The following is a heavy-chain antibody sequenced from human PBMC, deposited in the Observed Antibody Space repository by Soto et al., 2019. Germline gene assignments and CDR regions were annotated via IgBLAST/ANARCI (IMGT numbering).Heavy chain of an antibody. D-gene: IGHD6-13*01. CDR1: GYTFTSYA. J-gene: IGHJ3*02. CDR2: INAGNGNT. CDR3: ARVEDSSSWYRHLTPDHGTFDI. Sequence: ASVKVSCKASGYTFTSYAMHWVRQAPGQRLEWMGWINAGNGNTKYSQKFQGRVTITRDTSASTAYMELSSLRSEDTAVYYCARVEDSSSWYRHLTPDHGTFDIWGQGTMVTVSS. V-gene: IGHV1-3*01.